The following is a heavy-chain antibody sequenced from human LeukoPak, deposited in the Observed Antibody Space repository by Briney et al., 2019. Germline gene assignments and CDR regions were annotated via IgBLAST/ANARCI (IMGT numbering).Heavy chain of an antibody. V-gene: IGHV3-30-3*01. J-gene: IGHJ4*02. Sequence: GGSLRLSCAASGFTFSSYAMHWVRQAPGKGLEWVAVISYDGSNKYYADSVKGRFTISRDNSKNTLYLQMNSLRAEDTAVYYCARERGGDQYYFDYWGQGTLVTVSS. CDR1: GFTFSSYA. CDR3: ARERGGDQYYFDY. D-gene: IGHD2-21*02. CDR2: ISYDGSNK.